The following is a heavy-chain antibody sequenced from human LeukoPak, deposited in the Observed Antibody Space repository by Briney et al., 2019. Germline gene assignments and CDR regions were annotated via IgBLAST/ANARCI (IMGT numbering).Heavy chain of an antibody. Sequence: GGSLRLSCAASGFTFSSYAMHWVRQAPGKGLEFVSAISSNGGSTYYAKSVKGRLTVSRDNSKNTLSLQMGSLRAEDMAVYYCARRNYYVSSGYFSGDAFDIWGQGTMVTVSS. J-gene: IGHJ3*02. CDR1: GFTFSSYA. D-gene: IGHD3-22*01. CDR3: ARRNYYVSSGYFSGDAFDI. V-gene: IGHV3-64*01. CDR2: ISSNGGST.